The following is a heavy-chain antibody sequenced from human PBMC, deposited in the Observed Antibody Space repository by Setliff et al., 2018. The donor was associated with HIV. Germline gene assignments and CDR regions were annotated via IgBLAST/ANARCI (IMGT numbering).Heavy chain of an antibody. V-gene: IGHV7-4-1*02. D-gene: IGHD4-4*01. CDR2: INTNAGNP. J-gene: IGHJ6*03. Sequence: GASVKVSCKASGYTFTSYAMNWVRQAPGQGLEWMGWINTNAGNPTYAQGFTGRFVYSLDTSVSTAYLQISSLKAEDTAVYYCARMATVYYYYMDVWGKGTTVTVSS. CDR1: GYTFTSYA. CDR3: ARMATVYYYYMDV.